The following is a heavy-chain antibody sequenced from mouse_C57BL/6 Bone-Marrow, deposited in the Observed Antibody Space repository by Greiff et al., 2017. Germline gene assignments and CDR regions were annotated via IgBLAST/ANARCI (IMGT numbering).Heavy chain of an antibody. J-gene: IGHJ1*03. CDR2: INPNNGGT. D-gene: IGHD2-2*01. V-gene: IGHV1-26*01. CDR3: ARRLWLRFYWYFDV. CDR1: GYTFTDYY. Sequence: EVQLQQSGPELVKPGASVKISCKASGYTFTDYYMNWVKQSHGKSLEWIGDINPNNGGTSYNQKFKGKATLTVDKASSTAYMELRSLTSEDSAVYYCARRLWLRFYWYFDVWGTGTTVTVSA.